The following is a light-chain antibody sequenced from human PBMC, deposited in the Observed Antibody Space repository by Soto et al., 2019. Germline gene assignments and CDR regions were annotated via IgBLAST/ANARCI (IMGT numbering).Light chain of an antibody. Sequence: DIQMTQSPSTLSASVGDRVTVTWRASQSVSGWLAWYQQKPGEAPKLLIYDASALPRGVPSRFSGSGPGTAFTLTISSLQPDDFATYYCQKYNSYSRKFGQGTKVDIK. CDR1: QSVSGW. V-gene: IGKV1-5*01. CDR3: QKYNSYSRK. CDR2: DAS. J-gene: IGKJ1*01.